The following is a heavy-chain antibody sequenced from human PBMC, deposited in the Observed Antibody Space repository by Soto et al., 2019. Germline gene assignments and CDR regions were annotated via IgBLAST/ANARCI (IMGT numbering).Heavy chain of an antibody. J-gene: IGHJ6*02. CDR3: ASKGFFGVVTSYYYYGMDV. CDR2: ISGSGGST. CDR1: GFTFSSYA. V-gene: IGHV3-23*01. D-gene: IGHD3-3*01. Sequence: GSLRLSCAASGFTFSSYAMSWVRQAPGKGLEWVSAISGSGGSTYYADSVKGRFTISRDNSKNTLYLQMNSLRAEDTAVYYCASKGFFGVVTSYYYYGMDVWGQGTTVTVSS.